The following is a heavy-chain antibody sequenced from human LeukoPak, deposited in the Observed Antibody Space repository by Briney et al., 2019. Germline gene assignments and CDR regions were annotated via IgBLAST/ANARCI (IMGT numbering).Heavy chain of an antibody. V-gene: IGHV4-61*02. CDR3: ARGGNDYKPHYFDY. CDR2: IYTSGST. J-gene: IGHJ4*02. CDR1: GGSISSGSYY. D-gene: IGHD4-11*01. Sequence: NPSETLSLTCTVSGGSISSGSYYWSWIRQPAGKGLEWIGRIYTSGSTNYNPSLESRVTISVDTSRNQFSLKLSSVTAADTAVYYCARGGNDYKPHYFDYWGQGTLVTVSS.